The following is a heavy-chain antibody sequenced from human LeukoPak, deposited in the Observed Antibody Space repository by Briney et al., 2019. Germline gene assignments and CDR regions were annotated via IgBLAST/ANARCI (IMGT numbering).Heavy chain of an antibody. CDR2: INPNSGGT. Sequence: ASVTVSCKASGYALSGYYMHWVRQAPGQGLEWMGRINPNSGGTNYLQTFQGRVTMTSNTSISTAYMELIRLTSDDAAVYYCAREGSQSGMDVWGQGTTVTVSS. V-gene: IGHV1-2*06. D-gene: IGHD2-15*01. CDR3: AREGSQSGMDV. CDR1: GYALSGYY. J-gene: IGHJ6*02.